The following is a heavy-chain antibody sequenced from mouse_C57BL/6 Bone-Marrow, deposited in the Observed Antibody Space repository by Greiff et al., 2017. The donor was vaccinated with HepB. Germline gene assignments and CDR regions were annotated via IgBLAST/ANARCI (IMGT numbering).Heavy chain of an antibody. J-gene: IGHJ2*01. V-gene: IGHV1-80*01. D-gene: IGHD1-1*01. CDR3: AREGYYGSSYVRDYFDY. Sequence: QVQLQQSGAELVKPGASVKISCKASGYAFSSYWMNWVKQRPGKGLEWIGQIYPGDGDTNYNGKFKGKATLTADKSSSTAYMQLSSLTSEDSAVYVCAREGYYGSSYVRDYFDYWGQGTTLTVSS. CDR2: IYPGDGDT. CDR1: GYAFSSYW.